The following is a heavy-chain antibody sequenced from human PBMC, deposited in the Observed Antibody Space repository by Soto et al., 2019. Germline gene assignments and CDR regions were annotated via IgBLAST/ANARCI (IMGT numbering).Heavy chain of an antibody. D-gene: IGHD3-10*01. CDR1: GFTFSDYG. J-gene: IGHJ6*02. CDR3: AKDLNYYAPVIYPHGMDG. V-gene: IGHV3-33*06. CDR2: IWYDGSNR. Sequence: QVQLVESGGGVVQPGRSLRLSCAASGFTFSDYGMHWVRQAPGKGLEWVAVIWYDGSNRYYADSVNGRFTISRDNSKNTVYLQMNSLRAEDTAVYYCAKDLNYYAPVIYPHGMDGWGQGTTVIVSS.